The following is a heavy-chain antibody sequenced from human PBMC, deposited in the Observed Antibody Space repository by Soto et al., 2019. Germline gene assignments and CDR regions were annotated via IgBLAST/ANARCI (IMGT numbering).Heavy chain of an antibody. V-gene: IGHV4-59*12. D-gene: IGHD3-9*01. CDR3: ASLPDYDILTGYWYGMDV. CDR1: GGSIGSYY. Sequence: PSETLSLTCTVSGGSIGSYYWSWIRQPPGKGLEWIGYIYYSGSTNYNPSLKSRVTISVDKSKNQFSLKLSSVTAADTAVYYCASLPDYDILTGYWYGMDVWGQGTTVTVSS. CDR2: IYYSGST. J-gene: IGHJ6*02.